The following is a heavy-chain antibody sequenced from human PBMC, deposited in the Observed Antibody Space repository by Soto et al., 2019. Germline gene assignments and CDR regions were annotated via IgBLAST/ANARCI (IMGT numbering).Heavy chain of an antibody. J-gene: IGHJ4*02. D-gene: IGHD2-15*01. V-gene: IGHV3-13*01. Sequence: GGSLSLSCKSPGVPCSFFDRHWVRPPTGKGLEWVSTIGTAGDTYYAVSVKGRFTISRDNAKNSLSLQMNSLRAGDTAVYFCARGQEVGAHFFDSWGQGTQVTVSS. CDR1: GVPCSFFD. CDR2: IGTAGDT. CDR3: ARGQEVGAHFFDS.